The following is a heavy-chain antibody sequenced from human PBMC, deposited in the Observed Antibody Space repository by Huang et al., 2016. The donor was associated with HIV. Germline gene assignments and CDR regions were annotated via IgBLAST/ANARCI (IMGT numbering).Heavy chain of an antibody. CDR3: AREIMISFGGPFDS. CDR1: GGSFSGSF. J-gene: IGHJ5*01. CDR2: INPAGVT. D-gene: IGHD3-16*01. Sequence: QVQLEQWGAGLLKPSETLSLTCAVYGGSFSGSFWNWIRQSPGKVLEWIGQINPAGVTDYNPARKSRATISVDTSKNQFSLKLTSVTAAYTAIYYCAREIMISFGGPFDSWGHGNLVTVSS. V-gene: IGHV4-34*02.